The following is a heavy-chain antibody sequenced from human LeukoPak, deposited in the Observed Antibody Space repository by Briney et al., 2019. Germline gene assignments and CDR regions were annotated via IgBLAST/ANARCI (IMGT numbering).Heavy chain of an antibody. V-gene: IGHV4-34*01. J-gene: IGHJ3*02. CDR1: GGSFSGYY. CDR2: INHRGST. D-gene: IGHD3-22*01. CDR3: ARANYYDNIGYSRGAFDI. Sequence: SETLSLTCAVYGGSFSGYYWSWIRQRPGEGRGWIGEINHRGSTTYNPSLKTRVTISVDTSKNQFSLKLSSVTAAQPAVYYCARANYYDNIGYSRGAFDIWGEGTMLTVSS.